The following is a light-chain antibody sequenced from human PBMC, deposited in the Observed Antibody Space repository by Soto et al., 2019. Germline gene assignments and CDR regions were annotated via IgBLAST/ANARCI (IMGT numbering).Light chain of an antibody. CDR1: QTITRN. J-gene: IGKJ5*01. Sequence: DIQMTQSPSSLSASVGDRVSIPCRASQTITRNLNWYQQKPGTAPKLLIYAASTLQSGVPSRFSGSGSGTDFTLAINSLQPEDFATYYCQQSDSIPITFGQGTRLEIK. CDR2: AAS. CDR3: QQSDSIPIT. V-gene: IGKV1-39*01.